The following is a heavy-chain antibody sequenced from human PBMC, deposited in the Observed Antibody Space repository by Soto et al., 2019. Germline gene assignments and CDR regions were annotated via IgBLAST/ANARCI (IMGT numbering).Heavy chain of an antibody. CDR2: IWYDGSNK. CDR1: GFTFSNYA. D-gene: IGHD4-17*01. J-gene: IGHJ4*02. V-gene: IGHV3-33*01. CDR3: ASCHDYGDHAADY. Sequence: QVQLVESGGGVVRPGRSLRLSCTASGFTFSNYAMHWVRQAPGKGLEWVAVIWYDGSNKYYADSVKGRFTISRDNSKNTLYLQMISLRAEDTAVYYCASCHDYGDHAADYWGQGTLVTVSS.